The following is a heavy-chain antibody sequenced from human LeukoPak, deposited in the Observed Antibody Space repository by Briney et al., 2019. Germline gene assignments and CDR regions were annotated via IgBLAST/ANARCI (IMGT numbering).Heavy chain of an antibody. V-gene: IGHV1-69*13. D-gene: IGHD3-10*01. J-gene: IGHJ3*02. CDR2: IIPIFGTA. CDR1: GGTFSSYA. Sequence: SVKVSCKASGGTFSSYAISWVRQAPGQGLEWMGGIIPIFGTANYAQKFKGRVTITADESTSTADMELSSLRSEDTAVYYCARDYGSGSYYNPLFDIWGQGTMVTVSS. CDR3: ARDYGSGSYYNPLFDI.